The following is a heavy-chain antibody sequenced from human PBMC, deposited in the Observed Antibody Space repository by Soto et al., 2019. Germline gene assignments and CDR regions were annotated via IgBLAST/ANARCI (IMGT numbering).Heavy chain of an antibody. D-gene: IGHD6-19*01. Sequence: QVQLQESGPGLVKPSQTLSLTCTVSGGPISSGGYYWSWIRQHPGKGLEWIGYIYYSGSTYYNPSPKSRVTIPVDSSKNQFALKLSSVTAADTAVYSCARRVAGHVGMDVWGQGTTVTVSS. CDR2: IYYSGST. CDR3: ARRVAGHVGMDV. CDR1: GGPISSGGYY. J-gene: IGHJ6*02. V-gene: IGHV4-31*03.